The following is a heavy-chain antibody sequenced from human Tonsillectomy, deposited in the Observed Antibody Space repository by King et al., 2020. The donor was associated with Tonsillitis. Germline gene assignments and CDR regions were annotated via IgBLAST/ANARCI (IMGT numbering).Heavy chain of an antibody. CDR2: IYYSGST. CDR3: ARLADSGYIDLKGSFDI. D-gene: IGHD3-22*01. Sequence: QLQESGPGLVRPSETLSLTCTVSGGSFSSSYWSWIRQPPGRGLEWIGDIYYSGSTYYNPALKSRVTISVDTSKNQFSLKLSSGTAADAAVYYCARLADSGYIDLKGSFDIWGQGTMVTVSS. J-gene: IGHJ3*02. CDR1: GGSFSSSY. V-gene: IGHV4-59*01.